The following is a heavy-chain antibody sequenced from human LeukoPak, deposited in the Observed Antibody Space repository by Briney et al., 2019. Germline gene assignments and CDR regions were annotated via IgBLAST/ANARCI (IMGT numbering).Heavy chain of an antibody. J-gene: IGHJ4*02. CDR2: IIPIFGTA. CDR1: GGTFSSYA. CDR3: AEGYCSSTSCSGSLGY. D-gene: IGHD2-2*01. Sequence: RASVKVSCKASGGTFSSYAISWVRQAPGQGLEWMGGIIPIFGTANYAQKFRGRVTITTDESTSTAYMELSSLRSEDTAVYYCAEGYCSSTSCSGSLGYWGQGTLVTVSS. V-gene: IGHV1-69*05.